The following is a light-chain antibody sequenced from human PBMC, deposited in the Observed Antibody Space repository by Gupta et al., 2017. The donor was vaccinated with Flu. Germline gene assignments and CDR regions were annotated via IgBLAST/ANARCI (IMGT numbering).Light chain of an antibody. Sequence: GTLSLSPGERATLSCWARENVSSDYLAWYQQKPGQAPRPLIYAATKRATGVPDRFSGSGSGTDFTLTISRLEPEDFAVYYCQQYGGSSKTFGQGTKVDIK. J-gene: IGKJ1*01. V-gene: IGKV3-20*01. CDR3: QQYGGSSKT. CDR1: ENVSSDY. CDR2: AAT.